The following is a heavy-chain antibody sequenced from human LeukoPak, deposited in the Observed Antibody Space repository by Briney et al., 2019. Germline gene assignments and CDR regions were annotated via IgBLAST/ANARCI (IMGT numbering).Heavy chain of an antibody. V-gene: IGHV4-4*02. CDR2: IYHSEGT. Sequence: PSETLSLTCAVSGGSISSSKWWSWVRQPPGKGLEWIGEIYHSEGTNYNPSLKSRVTISVDKSKNQFSPKLSSVTAADTAVYYCARLFTSYGYNWFDPWGQGTLVTVSS. CDR3: ARLFTSYGYNWFDP. D-gene: IGHD3-10*01. CDR1: GGSISSSKW. J-gene: IGHJ5*02.